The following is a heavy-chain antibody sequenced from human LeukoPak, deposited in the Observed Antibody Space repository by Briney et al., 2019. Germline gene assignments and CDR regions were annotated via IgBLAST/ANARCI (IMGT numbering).Heavy chain of an antibody. D-gene: IGHD6-19*01. V-gene: IGHV4-59*01. CDR3: ARACGWYFSDAFDI. CDR1: GGSISSYY. CDR2: IYYSGST. J-gene: IGHJ3*02. Sequence: SETLSLTCTGSGGSISSYYWSWIRQPPGKGLEWIGYIYYSGSTNYNPSLKSRVTISVDTSKNQFSLKLSSVTAADTAVYYCARACGWYFSDAFDIWGQGTMVTVSS.